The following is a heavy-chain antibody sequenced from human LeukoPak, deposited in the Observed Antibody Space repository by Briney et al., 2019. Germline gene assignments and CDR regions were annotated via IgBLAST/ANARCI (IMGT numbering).Heavy chain of an antibody. CDR3: ARGLKSSVYYDFWSGYYTVNWFDP. D-gene: IGHD3-3*01. CDR2: MNPNSGNT. V-gene: IGHV1-8*01. J-gene: IGHJ5*02. CDR1: GYTFTSYD. Sequence: ASVKVSCKASGYTFTSYDINWVRQATGQGLEWMGWMNPNSGNTGYAQKFQGRVTMTRNTSISTAYMELSSLRSEDTAVYYCARGLKSSVYYDFWSGYYTVNWFDPWGQGTLVTVSS.